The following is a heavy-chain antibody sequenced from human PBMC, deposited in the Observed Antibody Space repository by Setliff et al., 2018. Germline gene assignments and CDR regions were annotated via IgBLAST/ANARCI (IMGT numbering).Heavy chain of an antibody. CDR3: ARDPYYYDSIDVYYGMDV. Sequence: SETLSLTCTVSGYSISSGYYWGWIRQPPGKGLEWIGSIYYSGSTYYNPSLKSRVTISVDTSKNQFSLKLSSVTAADTAVYYCARDPYYYDSIDVYYGMDVWGQGTTVTVSS. V-gene: IGHV4-38-2*02. D-gene: IGHD3-22*01. J-gene: IGHJ6*02. CDR1: GYSISSGYY. CDR2: IYYSGST.